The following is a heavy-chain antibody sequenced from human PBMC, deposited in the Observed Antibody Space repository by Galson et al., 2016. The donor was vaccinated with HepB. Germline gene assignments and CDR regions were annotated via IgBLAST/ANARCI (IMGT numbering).Heavy chain of an antibody. V-gene: IGHV4-59*02. D-gene: IGHD3-22*01. CDR3: ANSDSSGYTYHYYYGIDV. CDR1: GGSVSSYY. Sequence: LSLTCTVSGGSVSSYYWSWIRQPPGKGLEWIGYIFHSGTTNYNPSPKSRVTISKDTSKNQFSLELTSVTAADTAVYYCANSDSSGYTYHYYYGIDVWGPGTTVTVSS. J-gene: IGHJ6*02. CDR2: IFHSGTT.